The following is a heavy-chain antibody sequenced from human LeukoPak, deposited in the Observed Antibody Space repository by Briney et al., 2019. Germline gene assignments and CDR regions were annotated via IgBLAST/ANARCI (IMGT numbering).Heavy chain of an antibody. Sequence: SETLSLTCTVSGGSISSYYWSWIRQPAGKGLEWIGRIYTSGSTNYNPSLKSRVTMSVDTSKNQFSLKVISVTAADTAVYYCARELEEYYYMDVWGKGTTVTVSS. CDR1: GGSISSYY. D-gene: IGHD1-1*01. V-gene: IGHV4-4*07. CDR3: ARELEEYYYMDV. J-gene: IGHJ6*03. CDR2: IYTSGST.